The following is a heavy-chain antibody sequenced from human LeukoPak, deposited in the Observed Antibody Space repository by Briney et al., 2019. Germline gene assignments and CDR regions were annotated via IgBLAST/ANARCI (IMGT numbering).Heavy chain of an antibody. CDR1: GGSLTSYY. Sequence: PSETLSLTCTVSGGSLTSYYWSWVRQSPWKGLEWIASIYSSGETSHNPSLKSRVTISVDTAQNQFSLSLTSVTAAHVGVYFCGRGGGGSMWSGHYRLFDFWGRGTLITVSS. CDR2: IYSSGET. V-gene: IGHV4-59*01. J-gene: IGHJ4*02. D-gene: IGHD4-17*01. CDR3: GRGGGGSMWSGHYRLFDF.